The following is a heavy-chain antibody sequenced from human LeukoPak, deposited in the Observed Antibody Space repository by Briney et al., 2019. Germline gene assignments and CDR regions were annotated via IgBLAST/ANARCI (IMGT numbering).Heavy chain of an antibody. CDR2: INHSGST. J-gene: IGHJ4*02. D-gene: IGHD3-10*01. Sequence: SETLSLTCAVYGGSFSGYYWSWIRQPPGKGVEWMGEINHSGSTNYHPSLTRPLTISVDTSKNQFSLKLSSVTAADTAVYYCAREDFRGYFDYWGQGTLVTVSS. CDR3: AREDFRGYFDY. V-gene: IGHV4-34*01. CDR1: GGSFSGYY.